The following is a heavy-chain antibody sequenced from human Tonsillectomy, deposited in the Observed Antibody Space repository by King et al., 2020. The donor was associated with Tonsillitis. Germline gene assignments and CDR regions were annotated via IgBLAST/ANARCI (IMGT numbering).Heavy chain of an antibody. CDR1: GFTFSSYA. Sequence: QLVQSGGGLVQPGGSLRLSCAASGFTFSSYAMSWVRQAPGKGLEWVSVIHSGGSGTYYADSVKGRFTISRDNSYSTLYLQMNSLRAEDTALYYCAKGGDDTSGYYNPTHFDYWGQGTLVTVSS. D-gene: IGHD3-22*01. V-gene: IGHV3-23*03. J-gene: IGHJ4*02. CDR3: AKGGDDTSGYYNPTHFDY. CDR2: IHSGGSGT.